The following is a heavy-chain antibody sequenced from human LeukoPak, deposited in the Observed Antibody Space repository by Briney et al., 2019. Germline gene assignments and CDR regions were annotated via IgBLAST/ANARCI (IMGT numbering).Heavy chain of an antibody. CDR2: ISGSGGST. Sequence: QSGGSLRLSCAASGFTFSSYAMSWVRQAPGKGLERVSAISGSGGSTYYADSVKGRFTISRDNSKNTLYLQMNSLRAEDMAVYYCARVTRYDAFDIWGQGTMVTVSS. CDR3: ARVTRYDAFDI. V-gene: IGHV3-23*01. CDR1: GFTFSSYA. J-gene: IGHJ3*02.